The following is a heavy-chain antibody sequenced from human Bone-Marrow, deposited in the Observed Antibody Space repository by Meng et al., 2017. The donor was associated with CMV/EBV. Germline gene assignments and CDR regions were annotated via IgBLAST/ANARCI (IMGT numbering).Heavy chain of an antibody. J-gene: IGHJ4*02. D-gene: IGHD6-6*01. CDR3: ARQLVV. CDR2: ISSSTSSI. V-gene: IGHV3-48*04. Sequence: GESLKISCAASGFTFSSYSMNWVRQAPGKGLEWVSYISSSTSSIYYADSVKGRFTISRDNAKNSLYLQMNSLRAGDTAVYYCARQLVVWGQGTRVTVSS. CDR1: GFTFSSYS.